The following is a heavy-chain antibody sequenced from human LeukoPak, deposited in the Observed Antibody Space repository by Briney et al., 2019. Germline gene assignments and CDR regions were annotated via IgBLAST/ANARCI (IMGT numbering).Heavy chain of an antibody. CDR3: ARRSSSWYQVIDY. CDR2: INHSGST. V-gene: IGHV4-34*01. J-gene: IGHJ4*02. CDR1: GGSFSGYY. Sequence: SETLSLTCAVYGGSFSGYYWSWIRQPPGKGLEWIGEINHSGSTNYNPSLKSRVTISVDTSKNQFSLKLSSVTAADTAVYYCARRSSSWYQVIDYWGQGTLVTVSP. D-gene: IGHD6-13*01.